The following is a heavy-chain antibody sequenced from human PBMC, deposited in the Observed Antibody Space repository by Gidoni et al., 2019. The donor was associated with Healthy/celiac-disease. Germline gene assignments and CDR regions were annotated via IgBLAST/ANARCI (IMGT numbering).Heavy chain of an antibody. J-gene: IGHJ6*02. Sequence: QLQLVQSGAEVKKPGASVTVSCQASGYTFTSYGISWVQQAPGQGLEGMGWISAYNGNTNKAQKLQGRVTMTTDTSTRTAYMELRSLRSDDTAVYYCARGMSDQYYYDGMDVWGQGTTVTVSS. CDR2: ISAYNGNT. V-gene: IGHV1-18*04. CDR3: ARGMSDQYYYDGMDV. CDR1: GYTFTSYG.